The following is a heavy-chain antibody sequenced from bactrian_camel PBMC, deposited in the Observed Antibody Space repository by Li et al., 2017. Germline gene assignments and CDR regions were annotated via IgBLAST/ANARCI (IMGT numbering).Heavy chain of an antibody. Sequence: DVQLVESGGGLVPPGGSLRLSCAASGFTFSASPIAWVRAPPDEDEDGDEWVATISGSGDSTSYADSVKDRFTIPQDNAKNIVYLHMNTLKPEDTAVYYCGADWDGPGDDDHPCSSFLRYWGQGTQVTVS. V-gene: IGHV3S40*01. J-gene: IGHJ4*01. CDR1: GFTFSASP. CDR2: ISGSGDST. CDR3: GADWDGPGDDDHPCSSFLRY. D-gene: IGHD4*01.